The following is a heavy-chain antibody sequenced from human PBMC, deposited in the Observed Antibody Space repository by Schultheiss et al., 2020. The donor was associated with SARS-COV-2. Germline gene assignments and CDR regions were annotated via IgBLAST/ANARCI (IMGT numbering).Heavy chain of an antibody. CDR3: ARGRRDGYNYNWFDP. CDR2: IYHSGST. Sequence: SETLSLTCTVSGGSISSYYWSWIRQPPGKGLEWIGSIYHSGSTNYNPSLKSRVTISVDTSKNQFSLKLSSVTAADTAVYYCARGRRDGYNYNWFDPWGQGTLVTVSS. V-gene: IGHV4-59*01. CDR1: GGSISSYY. D-gene: IGHD5-24*01. J-gene: IGHJ5*02.